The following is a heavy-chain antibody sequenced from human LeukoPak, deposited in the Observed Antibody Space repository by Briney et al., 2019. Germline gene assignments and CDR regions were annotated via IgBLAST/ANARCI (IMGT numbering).Heavy chain of an antibody. J-gene: IGHJ4*02. CDR1: GGSFSGYY. Sequence: PSETLSLTCAVYGGSFSGYYWSWIRQPPGKGLEWIGYIYYSGSTNYNPSLKSRVTISVDTSKNQFSLKLSSVTAADTAVYYCARGILDYDFWSGYYTGLVDYWGQGTLVTVSS. CDR2: IYYSGST. CDR3: ARGILDYDFWSGYYTGLVDY. D-gene: IGHD3-3*01. V-gene: IGHV4-59*08.